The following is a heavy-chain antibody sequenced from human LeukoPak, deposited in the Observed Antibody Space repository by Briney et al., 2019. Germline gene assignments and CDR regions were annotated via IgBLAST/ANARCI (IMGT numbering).Heavy chain of an antibody. Sequence: GGSLRLSCAASGFTFSSYGMHWVRQAPGKGLEWVAVIWYDGSNKYYADSVKGRFTISRDNSKNTLYPQMNSLRAEDTAVYYCARGDTAMAYFDYWGQGTLVTVSS. CDR1: GFTFSSYG. D-gene: IGHD5-18*01. CDR3: ARGDTAMAYFDY. CDR2: IWYDGSNK. V-gene: IGHV3-33*01. J-gene: IGHJ4*02.